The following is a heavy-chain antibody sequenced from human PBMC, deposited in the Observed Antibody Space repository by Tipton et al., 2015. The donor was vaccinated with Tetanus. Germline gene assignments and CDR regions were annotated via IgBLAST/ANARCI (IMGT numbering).Heavy chain of an antibody. Sequence: VQLVQSGAEVKKPGESLKISYKGSGYTFTSYWIGWVRQMPGKGLEWMGIIYPGDSDTRYSPSFQGQVTISADKSISTAYLQWSSLKASDTAMYYCARPSYDFWSGYPQYYFDYWGQGTLVTVSS. V-gene: IGHV5-51*03. D-gene: IGHD3-3*01. CDR1: GYTFTSYW. J-gene: IGHJ4*02. CDR3: ARPSYDFWSGYPQYYFDY. CDR2: IYPGDSDT.